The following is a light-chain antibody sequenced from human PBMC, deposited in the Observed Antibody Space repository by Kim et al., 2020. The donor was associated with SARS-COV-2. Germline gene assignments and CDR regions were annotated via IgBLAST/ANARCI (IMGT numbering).Light chain of an antibody. CDR1: KLGDKY. Sequence: VSPGQTASITCSGDKLGDKYACWYQQKPGQSPVLVIYQDSKRPSGIPERFSGSNSGNTATLTISGTQAMDEADYYCQAWDSSTAAFGGGTQLTVL. V-gene: IGLV3-1*01. CDR2: QDS. J-gene: IGLJ3*02. CDR3: QAWDSSTAA.